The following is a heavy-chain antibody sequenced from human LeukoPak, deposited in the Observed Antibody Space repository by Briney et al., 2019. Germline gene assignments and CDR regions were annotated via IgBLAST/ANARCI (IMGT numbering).Heavy chain of an antibody. V-gene: IGHV3-23*01. CDR3: AKKDGYNLNFDL. CDR1: GFTFSTYD. CDR2: ISISGSST. Sequence: GGSLRLSCAASGFTFSTYDMTWVRQAPGKGLEWVSTISISGSSTFYADSATGRFTISRDNSKNTLYLQMNSLRAEDTAVYYCAKKDGYNLNFDLWGRGTLVTVSS. D-gene: IGHD5-24*01. J-gene: IGHJ2*01.